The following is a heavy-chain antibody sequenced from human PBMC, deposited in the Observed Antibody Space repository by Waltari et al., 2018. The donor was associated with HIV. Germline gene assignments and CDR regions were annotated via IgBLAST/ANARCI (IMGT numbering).Heavy chain of an antibody. CDR2: FWADGVEI. V-gene: IGHV3-33*01. Sequence: QVQLVESGGGVVQPGTSLTLSCAVSGFTFSTFAIHGFRQSPAKGLQWLAVFWADGVEIAYADSVKGRFTISKDSSQKTLYLHLTSRRAEDTALYYCARGYSSSRWIPLYHWGRGTLVTVSS. CDR1: GFTFSTFA. CDR3: ARGYSSSRWIPLYH. J-gene: IGHJ1*01. D-gene: IGHD6-6*01.